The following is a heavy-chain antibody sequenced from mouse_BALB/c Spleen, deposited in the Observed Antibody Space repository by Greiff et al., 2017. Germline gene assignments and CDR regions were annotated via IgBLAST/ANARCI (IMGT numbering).Heavy chain of an antibody. CDR3: ARDDIYYYAMDY. CDR1: GFTFSSYA. CDR2: ISSGGSYT. J-gene: IGHJ4*01. Sequence: EVKLVESGGGLVKPGGSLKLSCAASGFTFSSYAMSWVRQSPEKRLEWVAEISSGGSYTYYPDTVTGRFTISRDNAKNTLYLEMSSLRSEDTAMYYCARDDIYYYAMDYWGQGTSVTVSS. V-gene: IGHV5-9-4*01.